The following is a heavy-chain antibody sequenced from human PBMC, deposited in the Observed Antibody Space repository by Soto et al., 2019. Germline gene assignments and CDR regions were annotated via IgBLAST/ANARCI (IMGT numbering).Heavy chain of an antibody. Sequence: QVQLVESGGGVVQPGRSLRLSCAASGFTFSSYAMHWVRQAPGKGLEWVAVISYDGSNKYYADSVKGRFTISRDNSKNTLYLQKNSLRAEDTAVYYCARVEPASYYYYGMDVWGQGTTVTVSS. CDR3: ARVEPASYYYYGMDV. CDR1: GFTFSSYA. J-gene: IGHJ6*02. CDR2: ISYDGSNK. D-gene: IGHD1-26*01. V-gene: IGHV3-30-3*01.